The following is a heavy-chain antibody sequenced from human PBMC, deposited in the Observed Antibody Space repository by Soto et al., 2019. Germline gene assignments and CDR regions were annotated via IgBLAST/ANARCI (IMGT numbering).Heavy chain of an antibody. CDR3: AGRYQLLYYYYGMDV. CDR2: VYTSGST. Sequence: LSLTCTVSGGSISSYYWSWIRQPAGKGLEWIGRVYTSGSTNYNPSLKSRVTMSVDTSKNQFSLKLSSVTAADTAVYYCAGRYQLLYYYYGMDVWGQGTTVTVSS. CDR1: GGSISSYY. J-gene: IGHJ6*02. V-gene: IGHV4-4*07. D-gene: IGHD2-2*01.